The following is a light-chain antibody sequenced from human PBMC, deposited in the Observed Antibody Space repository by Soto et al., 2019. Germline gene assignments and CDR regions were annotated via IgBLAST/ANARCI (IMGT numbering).Light chain of an antibody. J-gene: IGKJ1*01. CDR3: QQYGSSLWT. CDR2: AAS. Sequence: EIVMTQSPATLSVSPGERATLSCRASQSVSSNLAWYQQKPGQAPRRLIYAASSRATGIPDRFSGSGSGTDFTLTISRLEPEDFAVYYCQQYGSSLWTFGQGTKVDIK. CDR1: QSVSSN. V-gene: IGKV3-20*01.